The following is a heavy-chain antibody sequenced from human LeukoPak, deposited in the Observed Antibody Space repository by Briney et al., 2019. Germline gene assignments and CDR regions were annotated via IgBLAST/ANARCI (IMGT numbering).Heavy chain of an antibody. CDR2: IWYDGSNK. V-gene: IGHV3-33*01. CDR1: GFTFSSYG. CDR3: ARDQGYDSSGPDY. Sequence: GGSLRLSCAASGFTFSSYGMHWVRQAPGKGLEWVAVIWYDGSNKYYADSVKGRFTISRDNSKNTLYLQMNSLRAEDTAVYYCARDQGYDSSGPDYWGQGTLVTVSS. D-gene: IGHD3-22*01. J-gene: IGHJ4*02.